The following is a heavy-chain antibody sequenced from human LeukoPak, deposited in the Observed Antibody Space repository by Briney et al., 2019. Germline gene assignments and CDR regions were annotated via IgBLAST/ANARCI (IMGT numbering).Heavy chain of an antibody. CDR2: INPNSGAT. CDR3: ARGYCSGGSCSDNLDY. CDR1: YX. Sequence: YXMHXVRQAPGQXLEWMGWINPNSGATNYARKFQGRVTMTRDTSISTAYMELSRLRSDDTAVYYCARGYCSGGSCSDNLDYWGQGTLVTVSS. D-gene: IGHD2-15*01. V-gene: IGHV1-2*02. J-gene: IGHJ4*02.